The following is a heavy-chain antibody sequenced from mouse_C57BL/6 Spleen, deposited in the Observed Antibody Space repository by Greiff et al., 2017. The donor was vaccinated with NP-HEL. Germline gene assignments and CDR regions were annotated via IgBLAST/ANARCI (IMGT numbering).Heavy chain of an antibody. V-gene: IGHV1-80*01. CDR2: IYPGDGDT. D-gene: IGHD2-1*01. J-gene: IGHJ2*01. CDR3: ARDGNYVYYFDY. CDR1: GYAFSSYW. Sequence: QVQLKESGAELVKPGASVKISCKASGYAFSSYWMNWVKQRPGKGLEWIGQIYPGDGDTNYNGKFKGKATLTADKSSSTAYMQLSSLTSEDSAVYFCARDGNYVYYFDYWGQGTTLTVSS.